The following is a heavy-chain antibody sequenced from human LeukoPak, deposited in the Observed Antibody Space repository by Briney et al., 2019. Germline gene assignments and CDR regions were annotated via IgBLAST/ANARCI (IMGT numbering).Heavy chain of an antibody. V-gene: IGHV3-23*01. CDR2: ISGSGGST. Sequence: GGSLRLSCAASGFTFSSYAMSWVRQAPGKGLEWVSAISGSGGSTYYADSVKGRFTISRDNSKNTLYLQMNSLRAEDTAVYYCAKSTTYYDLWSGEGNLYYFDYWGQGTLVTVSS. CDR3: AKSTTYYDLWSGEGNLYYFDY. CDR1: GFTFSSYA. J-gene: IGHJ4*02. D-gene: IGHD3-3*01.